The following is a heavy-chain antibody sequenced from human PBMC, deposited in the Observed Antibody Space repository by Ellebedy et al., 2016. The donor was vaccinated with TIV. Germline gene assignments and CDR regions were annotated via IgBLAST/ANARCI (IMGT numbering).Heavy chain of an antibody. V-gene: IGHV3-53*01. CDR1: GFSVRNNH. CDR3: ARDHAIKVAAPGYDAFDV. Sequence: PGGSLRLSCAVSGFSVRNNHMNWVRQAPGQGLEWVSLLNSNGRTYYAESGRGRFTISRDNSRNFVFLQMNCLRPEDTATYYCARDHAIKVAAPGYDAFDVWGQGTKVSVSA. J-gene: IGHJ3*01. CDR2: LNSNGRT. D-gene: IGHD2-8*01.